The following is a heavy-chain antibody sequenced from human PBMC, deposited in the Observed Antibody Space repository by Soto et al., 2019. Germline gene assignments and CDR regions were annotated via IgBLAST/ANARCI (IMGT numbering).Heavy chain of an antibody. V-gene: IGHV3-30-3*01. CDR1: GFTFSSYA. D-gene: IGHD4-17*01. J-gene: IGHJ6*02. CDR3: ARDRWGDGDYDYYYGMDV. Sequence: QVQLVESGGGVVQPGRSLRLSCAASGFTFSSYAMHWVRQAPGKGLEWVAVISYDGSNKYYADSVKGRFTISRDNSKNTLYLQMNSLRAEDTAVYYCARDRWGDGDYDYYYGMDVWGQGTTVTVSS. CDR2: ISYDGSNK.